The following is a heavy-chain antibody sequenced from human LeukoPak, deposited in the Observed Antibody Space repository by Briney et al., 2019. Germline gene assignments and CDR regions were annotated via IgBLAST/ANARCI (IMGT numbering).Heavy chain of an antibody. CDR1: GYTFTSYG. Sequence: GASVKVSCKASGYTFTSYGISWVRQAPGQGLEWMGWISAYNGNTNYAQKLQGRVTMTTDTSTSTAYMELRSLRSDDTAVYYCARGHKHLYCSGGSCYFDYWGQGTLVTVSS. D-gene: IGHD2-15*01. V-gene: IGHV1-18*01. CDR3: ARGHKHLYCSGGSCYFDY. J-gene: IGHJ4*03. CDR2: ISAYNGNT.